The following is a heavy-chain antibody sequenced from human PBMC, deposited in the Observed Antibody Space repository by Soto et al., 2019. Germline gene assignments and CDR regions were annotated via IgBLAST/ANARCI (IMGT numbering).Heavy chain of an antibody. D-gene: IGHD3-3*01. CDR3: ARGSLRYYDFWSGYYWFDP. V-gene: IGHV1-69*13. J-gene: IGHJ5*02. Sequence: GASVKVSCKASGGTFSSYAISWVRQAPGQGLEWMGGIIPIFGTANYAQKFQGRVTITADESTSTAYMELSSLRSEDTAVYYCARGSLRYYDFWSGYYWFDPWGQGPLVTVSS. CDR2: IIPIFGTA. CDR1: GGTFSSYA.